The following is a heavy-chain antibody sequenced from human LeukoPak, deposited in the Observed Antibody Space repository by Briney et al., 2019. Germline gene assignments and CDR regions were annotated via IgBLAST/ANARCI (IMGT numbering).Heavy chain of an antibody. V-gene: IGHV1-18*01. CDR1: GYTFTADG. Sequence: ASVKVSSMASGYTFTADGISWVRQAPGQGHERMGWTSGYNGNTNYAEKLQGRVTMTTDTSTSTVYMELRSLRSDDTAVYYCARDTLYYGSGSYLGFDPWGQGTLVTVSS. CDR3: ARDTLYYGSGSYLGFDP. J-gene: IGHJ5*02. CDR2: TSGYNGNT. D-gene: IGHD3-10*01.